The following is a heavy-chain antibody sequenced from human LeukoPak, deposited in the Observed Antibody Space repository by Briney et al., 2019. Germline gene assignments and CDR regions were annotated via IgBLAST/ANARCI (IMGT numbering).Heavy chain of an antibody. Sequence: PGGSLRLSCAASGFTFDNYAMHWVRQAPGKGLEWVSSIYWNNDNIGYADSVKGRFTISRDNAKNSLYLQMNSLRAEDTAVYSCARGADGVSSNSRGWFDPWGQGTLVTVSS. V-gene: IGHV3-9*01. CDR1: GFTFDNYA. CDR2: IYWNNDNI. D-gene: IGHD2-15*01. J-gene: IGHJ5*02. CDR3: ARGADGVSSNSRGWFDP.